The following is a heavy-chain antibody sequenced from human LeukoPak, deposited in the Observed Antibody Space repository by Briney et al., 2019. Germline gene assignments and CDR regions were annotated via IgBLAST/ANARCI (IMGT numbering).Heavy chain of an antibody. V-gene: IGHV4-34*01. CDR1: GGPLSGYY. Sequence: SETLSLTCAVHGGPLSGYYWSWIRQPPGKGLEWIGEINLGGSSNYNPSLKNRVTMSVDTSKNQFSLKVKSVTAADTAVYYCARVPVTANWFDPWGQGTLVTVSS. CDR2: INLGGSS. D-gene: IGHD4-11*01. J-gene: IGHJ5*02. CDR3: ARVPVTANWFDP.